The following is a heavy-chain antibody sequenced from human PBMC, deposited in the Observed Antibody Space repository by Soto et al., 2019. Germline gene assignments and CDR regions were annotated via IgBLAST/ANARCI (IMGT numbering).Heavy chain of an antibody. CDR1: GGSISSYY. CDR3: ARLKIRYDSSGYYQSDY. D-gene: IGHD3-22*01. V-gene: IGHV4-59*01. Sequence: SETLSLTCTVSGGSISSYYWSWIRQPPGKGLEWIGYIYYSGSTNYNPSLKSRVTISVDTSKNQFSLKLSSVTAADTAVYYCARLKIRYDSSGYYQSDYWGQGTLVTVS. CDR2: IYYSGST. J-gene: IGHJ4*02.